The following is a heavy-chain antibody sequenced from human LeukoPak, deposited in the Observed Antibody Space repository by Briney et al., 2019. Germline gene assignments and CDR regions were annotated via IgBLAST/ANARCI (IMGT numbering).Heavy chain of an antibody. Sequence: SETLSLTCAVYGGSFSGYYWSWIRQPPGKGLEWIGEINHSGSTNYNPSLKSRVTISVDTSKNQFSLKLSSVTAADTAVYYCARREYYDILTGYYIDAFDIWGQGTMVTVSS. V-gene: IGHV4-34*01. CDR3: ARREYYDILTGYYIDAFDI. CDR2: INHSGST. CDR1: GGSFSGYY. D-gene: IGHD3-9*01. J-gene: IGHJ3*02.